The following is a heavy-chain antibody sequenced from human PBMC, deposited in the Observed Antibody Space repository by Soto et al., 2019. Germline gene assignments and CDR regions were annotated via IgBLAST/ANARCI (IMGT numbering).Heavy chain of an antibody. J-gene: IGHJ6*02. V-gene: IGHV1-18*01. D-gene: IGHD2-8*01. Sequence: QVQLVQSGAEVKKPGASVKVSCKASGYTFTSYGISWVRQAPGQGLEWMGWISAYNGNTNYAQKLQGRVTTTTDTSTSTAYMELRSLRSDDTAVDYWARGGKYWTNVVCSFYVMDVWGQGTTVTVSS. CDR1: GYTFTSYG. CDR2: ISAYNGNT. CDR3: ARGGKYWTNVVCSFYVMDV.